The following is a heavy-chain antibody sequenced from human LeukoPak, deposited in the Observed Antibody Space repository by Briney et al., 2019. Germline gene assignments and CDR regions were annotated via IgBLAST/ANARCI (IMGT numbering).Heavy chain of an antibody. Sequence: SETLSLTCTVSGGSISSYYWGWIRQPPGKGLEWIGSIYHSGSTYYNPSLKSRVTISVDTSKNQFSLKLSSVTAADTAVYYCARVSITGNAFDIWGQGTMVTVSS. J-gene: IGHJ3*02. CDR1: GGSISSYY. CDR2: IYHSGST. D-gene: IGHD1-20*01. V-gene: IGHV4-39*01. CDR3: ARVSITGNAFDI.